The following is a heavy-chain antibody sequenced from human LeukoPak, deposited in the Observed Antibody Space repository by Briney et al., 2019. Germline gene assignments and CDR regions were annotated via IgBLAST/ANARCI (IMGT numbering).Heavy chain of an antibody. J-gene: IGHJ5*02. CDR3: ARDVVVVAATMRFDP. CDR2: INPSSGGT. V-gene: IGHV1-2*02. D-gene: IGHD2-15*01. CDR1: GYTFTGYY. Sequence: ASVKVSCKASGYTFTGYYMHWVRQAPGQGLEWMGWINPSSGGTNYAQKFQGRVTMTRDTSISTAYMELSRLRSDDTAVYYCARDVVVVAATMRFDPWGQGTLVTVSS.